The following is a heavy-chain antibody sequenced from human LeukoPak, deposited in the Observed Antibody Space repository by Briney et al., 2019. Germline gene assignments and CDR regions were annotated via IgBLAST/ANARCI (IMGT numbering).Heavy chain of an antibody. CDR1: GGSISSYY. D-gene: IGHD1-26*01. CDR2: IYTSGST. CDR3: ARSLIYSGSYYFPFDY. Sequence: SETLSLTCTASGGSISSYYWSWIRQPPGKGLEWIGYIYTSGSTNYNPSLKSRVTISVDTSKNQFSLKLSSVTAADTAVYYCARSLIYSGSYYFPFDYWGQGTLVTVSS. V-gene: IGHV4-4*09. J-gene: IGHJ4*02.